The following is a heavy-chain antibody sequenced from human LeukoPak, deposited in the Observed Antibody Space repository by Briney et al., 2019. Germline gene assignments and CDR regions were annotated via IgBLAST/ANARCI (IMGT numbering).Heavy chain of an antibody. Sequence: SETLSLTCAISGASISSTSWWIWVRQPTGKGLEWIGEMHHSGRTNYNPSLKSRITISVDKSKNQVFLRLNSVAAADTALYYCARAQEGCSRASCYLEPWGQGTLVTVSS. D-gene: IGHD2-2*01. CDR2: MHHSGRT. CDR1: GASISSTSW. V-gene: IGHV4-4*02. J-gene: IGHJ5*02. CDR3: ARAQEGCSRASCYLEP.